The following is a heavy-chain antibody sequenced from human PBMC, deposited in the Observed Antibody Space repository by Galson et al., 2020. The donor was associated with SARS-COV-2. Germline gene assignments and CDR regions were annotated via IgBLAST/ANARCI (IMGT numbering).Heavy chain of an antibody. CDR2: INGDGSAT. CDR3: STVLAS. Sequence: GESLKISCAASGFTFSTYWMHWVRQAPGKGLVWVARINGDGSATNYADSVKGRFTISRDNANNTLYLQMDSPRAEDTAVYYCSTVLASWGQGTLVTVSA. J-gene: IGHJ4*02. CDR1: GFTFSTYW. V-gene: IGHV3-74*01.